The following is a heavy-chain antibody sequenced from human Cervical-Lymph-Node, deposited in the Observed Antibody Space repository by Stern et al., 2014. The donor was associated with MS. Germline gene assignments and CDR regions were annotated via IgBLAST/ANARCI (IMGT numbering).Heavy chain of an antibody. CDR3: ARGNSTGYYRDWFDP. D-gene: IGHD6-19*01. CDR2: ISWDDDK. Sequence: QVTLRESGPTLVKPTQTLTLTCTFSGFSLSASGVSVGWIRQPPGKALEXLALISWDDDKRYSPSLKSRLTITKDTSKNQVVLTMTNMDPVDTATFYCARGNSTGYYRDWFDPWGQGTLVTVSS. V-gene: IGHV2-5*02. CDR1: GFSLSASGVS. J-gene: IGHJ5*02.